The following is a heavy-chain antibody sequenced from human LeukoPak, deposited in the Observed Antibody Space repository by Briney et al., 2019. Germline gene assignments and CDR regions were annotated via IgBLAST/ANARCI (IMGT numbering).Heavy chain of an antibody. CDR3: AKSRVWGSYRLYYFDY. D-gene: IGHD3-16*02. CDR2: ISGSGGST. CDR1: GFTFSSYA. Sequence: PGGSLRLSCAASGFTFSSYAMSWVRQAPGKGLEWVSAISGSGGSTYYADSVKGRFTISRDNSKNTLYLQMNSLRAEDTAVYYCAKSRVWGSYRLYYFDYWGQGTLATVSS. V-gene: IGHV3-23*01. J-gene: IGHJ4*02.